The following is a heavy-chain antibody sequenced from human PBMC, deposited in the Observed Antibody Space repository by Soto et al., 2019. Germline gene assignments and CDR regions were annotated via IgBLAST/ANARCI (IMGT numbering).Heavy chain of an antibody. V-gene: IGHV1-69*05. J-gene: IGHJ4*02. CDR2: IIPIFGTA. CDR3: AITCSGGSCYSDY. CDR1: GGTFSSYA. D-gene: IGHD2-15*01. Sequence: QVQLVQSGAEVKKPGSSVKVSCKASGGTFSSYAISWVRQAPGQGLEWMGGIIPIFGTANYAQKFQGRATXTXDXXTSTAYMELSSLRSEDTAVYYCAITCSGGSCYSDYWGQGTLVTVSS.